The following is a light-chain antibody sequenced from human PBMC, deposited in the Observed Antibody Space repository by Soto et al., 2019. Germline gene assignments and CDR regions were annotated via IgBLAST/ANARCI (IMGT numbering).Light chain of an antibody. CDR2: DAS. CDR1: QDIRNH. CDR3: QQYDNLPWT. V-gene: IGKV1-33*01. J-gene: IGKJ1*01. Sequence: DIQMTQSPSSLSASVGDRVTITCQASQDIRNHLNWYQQKPGKAPKLLIYDASNLDTGVPSRFSGSGSGTDFTFTISSLQPEDIGTYYCQQYDNLPWTFGQGTKVEIK.